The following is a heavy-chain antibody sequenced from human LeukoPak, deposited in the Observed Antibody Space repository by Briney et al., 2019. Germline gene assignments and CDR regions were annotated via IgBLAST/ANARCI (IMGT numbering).Heavy chain of an antibody. CDR1: GYTFTSYG. J-gene: IGHJ4*02. CDR3: ARENSNYGGGELDY. CDR2: ISAYNGNT. D-gene: IGHD4-11*01. V-gene: IGHV1-18*01. Sequence: ASVKVSCKASGYTFTSYGISWVRQAPGQGLEWMGWISAYNGNTNYAQKLQGRVTMTTDTSTSTAHMELRSLRSDDTAVYYCARENSNYGGGELDYWGQGTLVTVSS.